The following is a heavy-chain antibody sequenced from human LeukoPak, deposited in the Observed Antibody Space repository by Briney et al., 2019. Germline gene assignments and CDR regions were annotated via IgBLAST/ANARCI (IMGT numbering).Heavy chain of an antibody. J-gene: IGHJ4*02. D-gene: IGHD1-14*01. V-gene: IGHV1-46*01. CDR1: GYSFSNYH. CDR3: AREVRTGIGATDY. Sequence: ASVKVSCKASGYSFSNYHVHWVRQAPGQGLEWVGIMAPRDDGAAYAQKLQGRVTMTRDTSTSTLYMDLSSLRPEDTAVYYCAREVRTGIGATDYWGQGTLVTVSS. CDR2: MAPRDDGA.